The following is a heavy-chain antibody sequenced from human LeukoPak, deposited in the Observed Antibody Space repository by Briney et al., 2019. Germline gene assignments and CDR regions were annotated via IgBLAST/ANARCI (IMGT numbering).Heavy chain of an antibody. Sequence: GGSLRLSCAASGFTVSSDFMSWVRQAPGKGLEWISVIYSTGHTYYADSVKDRFTISRDNSKNTLYLQMNSLRAEDTAVYYCARDVNYDHHYWGQGTLVTVSS. D-gene: IGHD1-7*01. V-gene: IGHV3-66*01. CDR1: GFTVSSDF. J-gene: IGHJ4*02. CDR3: ARDVNYDHHY. CDR2: IYSTGHT.